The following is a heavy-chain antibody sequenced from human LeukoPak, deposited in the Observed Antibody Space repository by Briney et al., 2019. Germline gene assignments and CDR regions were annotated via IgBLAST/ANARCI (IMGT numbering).Heavy chain of an antibody. D-gene: IGHD2-2*01. CDR1: GGTFSSYA. CDR2: IIPILGIA. Sequence: SVKVSCKASGGTFSSYAISWVRQAPGQGLEWMGRIIPILGIANYAQKFQGRVTITADKSTSTAYMELSSLRSEDTAVYYCATERVVVPAASQQNDYWGQGTLVTVSS. V-gene: IGHV1-69*04. J-gene: IGHJ4*02. CDR3: ATERVVVPAASQQNDY.